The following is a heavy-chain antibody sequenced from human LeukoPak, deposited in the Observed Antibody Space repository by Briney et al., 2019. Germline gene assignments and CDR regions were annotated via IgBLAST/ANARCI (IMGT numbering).Heavy chain of an antibody. CDR3: ARFPQGAGE. D-gene: IGHD7-27*01. V-gene: IGHV1-2*02. CDR1: GYTFTDYY. CDR2: IKPRSGDT. J-gene: IGHJ4*02. Sequence: ASVKVSCKASGYTFTDYYMHWVRQAPGQGREWMGWIKPRSGDTNYAQKFQGRVTMTRDTSISTAYMELSSLKSDDTAVYYCARFPQGAGEWGQGTLVTVSS.